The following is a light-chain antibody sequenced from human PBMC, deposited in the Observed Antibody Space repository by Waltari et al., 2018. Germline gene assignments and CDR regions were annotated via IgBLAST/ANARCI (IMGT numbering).Light chain of an antibody. CDR1: QGIGSW. J-gene: IGKJ4*01. CDR3: QQYNSFPLT. CDR2: AAS. V-gene: IGKV1D-16*01. Sequence: TFRASQGIGSWLAWYQQKPDKAPKSLIYAASSLQSGVPSRFSGSRSGTDFTLTINNLQPEDFATYYCQQYNSFPLTFGGGTKVEIQ.